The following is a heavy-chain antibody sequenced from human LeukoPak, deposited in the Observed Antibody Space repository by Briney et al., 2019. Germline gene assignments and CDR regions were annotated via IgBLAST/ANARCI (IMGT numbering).Heavy chain of an antibody. V-gene: IGHV4-34*01. Sequence: SETLSLTCAVYGGSFSGYYWSWIRQPPGKGLEWIGEINHSGSTNYNPSLKSRVTISVDTSKNQFSLKLSSVTAADTAVYYCARGGYYDYVWGSYRCGRSLDYWGQGTLVTVSS. J-gene: IGHJ4*02. CDR3: ARGGYYDYVWGSYRCGRSLDY. CDR2: INHSGST. D-gene: IGHD3-16*02. CDR1: GGSFSGYY.